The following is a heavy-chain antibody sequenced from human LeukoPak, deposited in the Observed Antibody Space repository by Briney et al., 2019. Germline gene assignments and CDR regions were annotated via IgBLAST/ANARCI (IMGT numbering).Heavy chain of an antibody. V-gene: IGHV3-23*01. Sequence: GGSLRLSCAAFGFTFTSYAMSWVRQVPGKGLEWVSTISGSGGSTYYADSVKGRFTISRDNSKSTLYLQMNSLRAEDTALYYCAKEGYSSGWSWFDPWGQGTLVTVSS. CDR2: ISGSGGST. J-gene: IGHJ5*02. D-gene: IGHD6-19*01. CDR1: GFTFTSYA. CDR3: AKEGYSSGWSWFDP.